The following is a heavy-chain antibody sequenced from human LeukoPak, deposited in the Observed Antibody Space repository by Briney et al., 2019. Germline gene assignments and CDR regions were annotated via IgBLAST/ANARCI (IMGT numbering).Heavy chain of an antibody. V-gene: IGHV4-61*02. D-gene: IGHD6-13*01. CDR1: GGSINSGTYY. Sequence: PSETLSLTCNVSGGSINSGTYYWSWIRQPAGKGLEWIGRIYTSGSTNYNPSLKSRVTMSLDTSKNQFSLKLSSVTAADTAVYYCAGFAPGIAAAGGSYYFDYWGQGTLVTVSS. CDR2: IYTSGST. CDR3: AGFAPGIAAAGGSYYFDY. J-gene: IGHJ4*02.